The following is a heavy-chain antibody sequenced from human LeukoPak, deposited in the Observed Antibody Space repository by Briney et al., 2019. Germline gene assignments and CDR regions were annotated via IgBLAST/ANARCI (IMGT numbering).Heavy chain of an antibody. J-gene: IGHJ4*02. Sequence: SETLSLTCAVSGGSISSYYWSWIRQPAGKGLEWIGRIYSSGGTNYNPSRQSRVSMSVDTSKNQFSLKLSSLTAADTAVYYCARERGDRVFDYWGQGTLVTVSS. V-gene: IGHV4-4*07. CDR1: GGSISSYY. D-gene: IGHD3-16*01. CDR3: ARERGDRVFDY. CDR2: IYSSGGT.